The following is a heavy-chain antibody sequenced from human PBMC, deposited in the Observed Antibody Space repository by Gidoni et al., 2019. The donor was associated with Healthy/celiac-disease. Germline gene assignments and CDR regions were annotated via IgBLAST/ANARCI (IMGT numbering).Heavy chain of an antibody. CDR3: ARGGVDFWSGYYPDY. V-gene: IGHV4-30-4*01. D-gene: IGHD3-3*01. J-gene: IGHJ4*02. CDR1: GSSLSSGDYY. CDR2: IYYSGST. Sequence: QVQLQESAPGLVKPSQTLSLTCPVSGSSLSSGDYYWSWIRQPPGKGLEWIGYIYYSGSTYYNPSLKSRVTISVDTSKNQFSLKLSSVTAADTAVYYCARGGVDFWSGYYPDYWGQGTLVTVSS.